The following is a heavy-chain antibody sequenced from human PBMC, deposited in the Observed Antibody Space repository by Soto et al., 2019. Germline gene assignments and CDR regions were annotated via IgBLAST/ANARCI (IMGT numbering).Heavy chain of an antibody. CDR1: GGAFIGYY. D-gene: IGHD3-10*01. J-gene: IGHJ3*02. Sequence: SETLSLTCAVYGGAFIGYYCSFIRHPPVKWLEWIVEINHSGSTNYNPSLKSRVTISVDTSKNQFSLKLSSVTAADTAVYYCARGHRVLLWFGELSPGRDAFDIWGQGTMVTVSS. CDR2: INHSGST. V-gene: IGHV4-34*01. CDR3: ARGHRVLLWFGELSPGRDAFDI.